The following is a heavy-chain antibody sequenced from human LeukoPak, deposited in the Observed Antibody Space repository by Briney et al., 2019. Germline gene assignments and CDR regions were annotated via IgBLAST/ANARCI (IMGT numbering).Heavy chain of an antibody. J-gene: IGHJ2*01. D-gene: IGHD2-21*02. CDR3: ARDTRRGAYCGGDCYSGWYFDL. CDR2: ISAYNGNT. CDR1: GYTFTSYG. V-gene: IGHV1-18*01. Sequence: ASVKVPCKASGYTFTSYGISWVRQAPGQGLEWMGWISAYNGNTNYAQKLQGRVTMTTDTSTSTAYMELRSLRSDDTAVYYCARDTRRGAYCGGDCYSGWYFDLWGRGTLVTVSS.